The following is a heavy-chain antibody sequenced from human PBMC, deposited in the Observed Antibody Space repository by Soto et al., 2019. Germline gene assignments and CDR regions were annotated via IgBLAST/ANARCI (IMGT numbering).Heavy chain of an antibody. CDR2: IYYSGST. Sequence: QVQLQESGPGLLRPSQTLSLTCSVSGGSIRNADYYWSWIRQPPGEGLEWIGFIYYSGSTYFNPSPRSRVTMSGGTSTTQFSLRLNSVTAADTAVYYCARRYGDSGFFDSWGQGTLVTVSS. CDR1: GGSIRNADYY. V-gene: IGHV4-30-4*01. CDR3: ARRYGDSGFFDS. D-gene: IGHD4-17*01. J-gene: IGHJ4*02.